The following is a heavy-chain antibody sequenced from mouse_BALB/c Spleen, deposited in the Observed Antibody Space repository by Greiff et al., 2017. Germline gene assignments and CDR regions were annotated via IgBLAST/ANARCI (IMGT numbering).Heavy chain of an antibody. Sequence: QVQLKQSGAELMKPGASVKISCKATGYTFSSYWIEWVKQRPGHGLEWIGEILPGSGSTNYNEKFKGKATFTADTSSNTAYMQLSSLTSEDSAVYYCARGGYDYYAMDYWGQGTSVTVSS. J-gene: IGHJ4*01. CDR3: ARGGYDYYAMDY. CDR2: ILPGSGST. V-gene: IGHV1-9*01. CDR1: GYTFSSYW.